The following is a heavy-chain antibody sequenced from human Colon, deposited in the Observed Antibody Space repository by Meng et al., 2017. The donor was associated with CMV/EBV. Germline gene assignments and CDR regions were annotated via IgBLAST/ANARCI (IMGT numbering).Heavy chain of an antibody. J-gene: IGHJ4*02. Sequence: GGSLRLSCAASGFTFSVFAMHWVRQAPGKGLEWVSAISGGGTSTYYAASVKGRFTISRDDTVNSLYLQMNSLRAEDAAVYFCARVAFDIMTGSVYYFDYWGQGALVTVSS. CDR1: GFTFSVFA. V-gene: IGHV3-23*01. D-gene: IGHD3-9*01. CDR2: ISGGGTST. CDR3: ARVAFDIMTGSVYYFDY.